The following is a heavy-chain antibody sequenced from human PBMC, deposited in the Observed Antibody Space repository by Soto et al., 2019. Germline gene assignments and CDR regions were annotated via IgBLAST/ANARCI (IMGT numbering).Heavy chain of an antibody. D-gene: IGHD2-15*01. CDR1: GDSVSSNSAA. CDR2: TYYRSKWYN. J-gene: IGHJ4*02. Sequence: SQTLSLTCAISGDSVSSNSAAWNWIRQSPSRGLEWLGRTYYRSKWYNGYAVSVKSRITISPDTSKNHFSLQLNSVTPEDTAVYYCARTHYCSGVSCYSVFDYWAQGTLVTVSS. CDR3: ARTHYCSGVSCYSVFDY. V-gene: IGHV6-1*01.